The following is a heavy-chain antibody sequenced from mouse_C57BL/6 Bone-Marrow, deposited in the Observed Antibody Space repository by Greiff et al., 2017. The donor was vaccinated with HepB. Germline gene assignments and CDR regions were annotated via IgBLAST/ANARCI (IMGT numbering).Heavy chain of an antibody. CDR1: GFTFSNYW. Sequence: EVMLVESGGGLVQPGGSMKLSCVASGFTFSNYWMNWVRQSPEKGLEWVAQIRLKSDNYATHYAESVKGRFAISRDDSKSSVYLQMNNLRAEDTGIYYCTPYYYGSSSYYYAMDYWGQGTSVTVSS. CDR2: IRLKSDNYAT. D-gene: IGHD1-1*01. CDR3: TPYYYGSSSYYYAMDY. J-gene: IGHJ4*01. V-gene: IGHV6-3*01.